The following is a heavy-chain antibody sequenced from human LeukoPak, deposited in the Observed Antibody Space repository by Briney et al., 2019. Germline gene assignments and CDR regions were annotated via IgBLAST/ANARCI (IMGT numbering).Heavy chain of an antibody. CDR1: GFTFSSYW. CDR3: AKSRTGSANWALQIFDN. D-gene: IGHD1-1*01. J-gene: IGHJ4*02. Sequence: PGGSLRLSRAASGFTFSSYWMSWVRQAPGKGLEWVANIKQDGSEKYHLDSVKGQFTISRDNSKNSLFVQMNSLRADDTAVYFWAKSRTGSANWALQIFDNWGQGTLVTVSS. V-gene: IGHV3-7*03. CDR2: IKQDGSEK.